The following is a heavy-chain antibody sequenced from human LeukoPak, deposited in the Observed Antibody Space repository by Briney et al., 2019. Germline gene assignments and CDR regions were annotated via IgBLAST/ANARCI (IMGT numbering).Heavy chain of an antibody. D-gene: IGHD4-17*01. CDR1: GFTFSSYS. CDR2: ISSSSSYI. V-gene: IGHV3-21*01. CDR3: ARDRYGDYVEVFDY. Sequence: KSGGSLRLSCAASGFTFSSYSMNWVRQAPGKGLEWVSSISSSSSYIYYADSVKGRFTISRDNAKNSLYLQMNSLRAEDTAVYYCARDRYGDYVEVFDYWGQGTLVTVSS. J-gene: IGHJ4*02.